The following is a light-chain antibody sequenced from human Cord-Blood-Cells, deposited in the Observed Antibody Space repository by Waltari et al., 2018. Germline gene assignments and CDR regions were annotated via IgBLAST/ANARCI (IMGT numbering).Light chain of an antibody. Sequence: QSALTQPASVSGSPGQSITISCAGPSRAVGAYNYVSWYQHHPGKAPTLRIYDVNNRPSGVSNRFSGSKSGNTASLTISGLQAEDEADYYCSSYTSSSTYVFGTGTKVTVL. J-gene: IGLJ1*01. CDR1: SRAVGAYNY. V-gene: IGLV2-14*03. CDR3: SSYTSSSTYV. CDR2: DVN.